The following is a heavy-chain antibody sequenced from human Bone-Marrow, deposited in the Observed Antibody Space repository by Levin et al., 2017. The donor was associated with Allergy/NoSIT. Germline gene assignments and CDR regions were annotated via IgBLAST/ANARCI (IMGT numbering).Heavy chain of an antibody. J-gene: IGHJ6*02. Sequence: SSQTLSLTCTVSGGSISSYYWSWIRPPPGKGLEWIGYIYYSGSTNYNPSLKSRVTISVDTSKNQFSLKLSSVTAADTAVYYCARLSGGRRFAYYYYGMDVWGQGTTVTVSS. CDR1: GGSISSYY. CDR2: IYYSGST. CDR3: ARLSGGRRFAYYYYGMDV. V-gene: IGHV4-59*08. D-gene: IGHD3-16*01.